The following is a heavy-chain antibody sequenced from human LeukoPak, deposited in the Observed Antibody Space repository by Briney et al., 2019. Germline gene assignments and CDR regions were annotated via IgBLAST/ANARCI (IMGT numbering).Heavy chain of an antibody. CDR3: AKGSLTYYYDSSGYYYFDY. Sequence: PGGSLRLSCAASGFTFSSYAMSWVRQAPGKGLEWVSAISGSGGSTYYADSVKGRFTISRDNSKNTLYLQMNSLRAEDTAVYYCAKGSLTYYYDSSGYYYFDYWDQGTLVTVSS. V-gene: IGHV3-23*01. J-gene: IGHJ4*02. D-gene: IGHD3-22*01. CDR1: GFTFSSYA. CDR2: ISGSGGST.